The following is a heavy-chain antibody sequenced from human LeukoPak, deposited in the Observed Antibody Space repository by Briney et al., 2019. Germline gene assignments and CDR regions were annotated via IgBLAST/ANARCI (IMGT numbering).Heavy chain of an antibody. CDR3: ARVGLDTAMVTGYWFDP. D-gene: IGHD5-18*01. V-gene: IGHV1-69*05. Sequence: SVKVSCKASGGTFSSYAISWVRQAPGQGLEWMGGIIPIFGTANYAQKFQGRVTITTDESTSTAYMELSSLRSEDTAMYYCARVGLDTAMVTGYWFDPWGQGTLVTVSS. J-gene: IGHJ5*02. CDR1: GGTFSSYA. CDR2: IIPIFGTA.